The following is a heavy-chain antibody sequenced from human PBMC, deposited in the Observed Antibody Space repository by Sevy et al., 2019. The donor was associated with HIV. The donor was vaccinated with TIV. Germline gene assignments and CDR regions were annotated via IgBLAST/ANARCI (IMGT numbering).Heavy chain of an antibody. D-gene: IGHD4-4*01. Sequence: GGSLRLSCAASGFTFSSYAMHWVRQAPGKGLEWVAVISYDGSNKYYADSVKGRFTISRDNSKNTLYLQMNSLRAEDTAVYYCARGAATVTIYYYYGIDVWGQGTTVTVSS. CDR2: ISYDGSNK. CDR3: ARGAATVTIYYYYGIDV. CDR1: GFTFSSYA. V-gene: IGHV3-30*04. J-gene: IGHJ6*02.